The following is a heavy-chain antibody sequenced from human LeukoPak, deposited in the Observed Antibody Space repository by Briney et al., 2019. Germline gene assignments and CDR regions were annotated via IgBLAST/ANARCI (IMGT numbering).Heavy chain of an antibody. CDR2: MNPKSGYT. D-gene: IGHD1/OR15-1a*01. V-gene: IGHV1-8*01. CDR3: ARVAGNIDY. Sequence: GASVKVSCKASGYTFTTYDINWVRQATGQGLEWMGWMNPKSGYTGYAQKFQGRVTMTRDTSISTAYMEVSSLRSEDTAVYYCARVAGNIDYWGQGTLVTVSS. CDR1: GYTFTTYD. J-gene: IGHJ4*02.